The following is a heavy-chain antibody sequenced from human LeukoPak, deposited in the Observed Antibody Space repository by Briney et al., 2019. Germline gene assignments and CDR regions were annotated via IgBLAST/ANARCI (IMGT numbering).Heavy chain of an antibody. D-gene: IGHD3-22*01. CDR2: IRYDGRKE. V-gene: IGHV3-30*02. CDR3: AGGRKYDTDAFDI. J-gene: IGHJ3*02. CDR1: GFVFSSYG. Sequence: GGSLRLSCAASGFVFSSYGMHWVRQAPGKGLEWVTFIRYDGRKEFYADSVKGRFTISRDNSKNTLYLQMNSLRAEDTAVYYCAGGRKYDTDAFDIWGQGTMVTVSS.